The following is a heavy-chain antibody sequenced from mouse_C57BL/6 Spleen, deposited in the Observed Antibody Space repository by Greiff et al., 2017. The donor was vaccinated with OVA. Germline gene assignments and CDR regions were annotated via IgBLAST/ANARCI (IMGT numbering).Heavy chain of an antibody. CDR1: GYSITSGYY. CDR2: ISYDGSN. Sequence: EVKLMESGPGLVKPSQSLSLTCSVPGYSITSGYYWNWIRQFPGNKLEWMGYISYDGSNNYNPSLKNRISITRDTSKNQFFLKLNSVTTEDTATYYCARRIYYDYDSDYWGQGTTLTVSS. J-gene: IGHJ2*01. D-gene: IGHD2-4*01. V-gene: IGHV3-6*01. CDR3: ARRIYYDYDSDY.